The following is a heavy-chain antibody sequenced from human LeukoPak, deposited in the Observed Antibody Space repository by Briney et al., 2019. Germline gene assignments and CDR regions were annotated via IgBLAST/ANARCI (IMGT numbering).Heavy chain of an antibody. J-gene: IGHJ3*02. CDR1: GGSISSYY. CDR3: ARASITIFGVVGYHDAFDI. D-gene: IGHD3-3*01. CDR2: IYYSGST. Sequence: SETLSLTCTVSGGSISSYYWSWIRQHPGKGLEWIGYIYYSGSTYYNPSLKSRVTISVDTSKNQFSLKLSSVTAADTAVYYCARASITIFGVVGYHDAFDIWGQGTMVTVSS. V-gene: IGHV4-59*01.